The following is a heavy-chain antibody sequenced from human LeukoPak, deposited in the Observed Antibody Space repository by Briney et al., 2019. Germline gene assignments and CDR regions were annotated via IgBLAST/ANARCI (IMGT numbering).Heavy chain of an antibody. D-gene: IGHD4-23*01. CDR1: GGSISSGSYY. CDR3: ASSWTVGYFDY. Sequence: SETLSLTCTASGGSISSGSYYWSWIRQPAGKGLEWIGRIYTSGSTNYNPSLKSRVTISVDTSKNQFSLKLSSVTAADTAVYYCASSWTVGYFDYWGQGTLVTVSP. CDR2: IYTSGST. J-gene: IGHJ4*02. V-gene: IGHV4-61*02.